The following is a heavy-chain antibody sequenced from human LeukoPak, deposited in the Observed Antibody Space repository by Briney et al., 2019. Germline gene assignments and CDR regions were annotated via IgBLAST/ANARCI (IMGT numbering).Heavy chain of an antibody. D-gene: IGHD3-10*01. J-gene: IGHJ6*02. V-gene: IGHV4-59*08. CDR2: IYYSGGT. CDR1: GGSISSYY. CDR3: ASVLHITMVLGVTNRYYYYYGMDV. Sequence: KPSETLSLTCTVSGGSISSYYWSWIRQPPGKGLEWIGYIYYSGGTNYNPSLKSRVTISVDTSKNQFSLKLSSVTAADTAVYYCASVLHITMVLGVTNRYYYYYGMDVWGQGTTVTVSS.